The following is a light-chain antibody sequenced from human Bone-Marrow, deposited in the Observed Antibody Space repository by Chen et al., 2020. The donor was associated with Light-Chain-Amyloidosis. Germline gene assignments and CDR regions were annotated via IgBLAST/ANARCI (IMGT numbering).Light chain of an antibody. CDR3: SSYTITNTLV. J-gene: IGLJ1*01. CDR2: EVT. CDR1: SSDIGGDNH. Sequence: QSALTQPASAPGPPGQSITIPCTGTSSDIGGDNHVSWYQQQPDKAPKLMIYEVTNRPSWVPDRFSGSKSDNTASLTISGLQTEDEADYFCSSYTITNTLVFGSGTRVTVL. V-gene: IGLV2-14*01.